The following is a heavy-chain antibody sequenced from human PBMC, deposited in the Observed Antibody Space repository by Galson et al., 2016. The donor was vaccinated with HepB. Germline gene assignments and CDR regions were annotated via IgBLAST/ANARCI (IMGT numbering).Heavy chain of an antibody. CDR1: GFNLKDHY. CDR3: AREGDDPDAFDV. J-gene: IGHJ3*01. Sequence: SLRLSCAASGFNLKDHYMSWVRQAPGKGLEWVAYISSTGSYTNYPDYLKGRFINSKHNAENTLYLQMNSLRGEDTAVYYCAREGDDPDAFDVWGQGTVVTVSS. D-gene: IGHD5-24*01. V-gene: IGHV3-11*06. CDR2: ISSTGSYT.